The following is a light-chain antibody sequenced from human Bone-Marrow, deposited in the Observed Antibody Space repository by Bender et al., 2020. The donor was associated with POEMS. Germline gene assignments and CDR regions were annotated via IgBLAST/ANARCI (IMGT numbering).Light chain of an antibody. CDR2: GNS. Sequence: QSVLTQPPSVSGAPGQRVTISCTGSSSNIGAGYDVHWYQQLPGTAPKLLIYGNSNRPSGVPDRFSGSKAGTSASLAITGLQAEDEADYYCAAWDGTLDGHVYGTGTNVSVL. J-gene: IGLJ1*01. CDR3: AAWDGTLDGHV. CDR1: SSNIGAGYD. V-gene: IGLV1-40*01.